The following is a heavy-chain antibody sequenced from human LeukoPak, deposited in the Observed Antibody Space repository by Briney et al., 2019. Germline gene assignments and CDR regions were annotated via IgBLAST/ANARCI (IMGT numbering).Heavy chain of an antibody. V-gene: IGHV1-46*01. CDR2: INPSGGST. J-gene: IGHJ5*02. Sequence: GASVKVSCKTSGYRFTNNYMHWVRQAPGQGLEWMGIINPSGGSTSYAQKFQGRVTMTRDTSTSTVYMELSSLRSEDTAVYYCARDFPVRLVGAYNWFDPWGQGTLVTVSS. CDR3: ARDFPVRLVGAYNWFDP. CDR1: GYRFTNNY. D-gene: IGHD6-19*01.